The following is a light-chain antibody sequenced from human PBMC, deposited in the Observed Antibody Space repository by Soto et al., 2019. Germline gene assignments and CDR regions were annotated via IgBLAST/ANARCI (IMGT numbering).Light chain of an antibody. J-gene: IGLJ2*01. CDR2: SNK. Sequence: QLVLTQPPSASGTPGQRVTISCSGSSSNIGSNTVNWYQQLPGTAPKLLIYSNKQRPSGVPDRFSGSKSGTSASLPISGLQSEDEADYYCATWDDSLNGYVVFGGGTKLTVL. CDR1: SSNIGSNT. V-gene: IGLV1-44*01. CDR3: ATWDDSLNGYVV.